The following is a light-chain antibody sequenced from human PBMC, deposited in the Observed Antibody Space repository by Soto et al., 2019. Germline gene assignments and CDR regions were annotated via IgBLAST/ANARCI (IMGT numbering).Light chain of an antibody. CDR2: GAS. V-gene: IGKV3-20*01. J-gene: IGKJ1*01. Sequence: EIVLTQSPGTLSLSPGERATLSCRASQSINSNYLAWYQQNPGQAPRLLIYGASSRATGIPDRFSGSGSGTDFTLTISRLEPEDFAVYYCQQYGSSPRTFGQGTKVDIK. CDR1: QSINSNY. CDR3: QQYGSSPRT.